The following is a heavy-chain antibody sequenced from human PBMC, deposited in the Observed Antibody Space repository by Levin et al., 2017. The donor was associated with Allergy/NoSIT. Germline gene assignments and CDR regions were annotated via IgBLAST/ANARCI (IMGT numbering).Heavy chain of an antibody. D-gene: IGHD6-13*01. CDR3: TRGPAASGTDY. Sequence: GESLKISCKASGYTFTSYDINWVRQAPGQGLEWMGWMNPNSVNTGSAQKFQGRVTMTMNTSISTAYMELSNLRSQDTAVYYCTRGPAASGTDYWGQGTLVTVSS. CDR1: GYTFTSYD. CDR2: MNPNSVNT. J-gene: IGHJ4*02. V-gene: IGHV1-8*01.